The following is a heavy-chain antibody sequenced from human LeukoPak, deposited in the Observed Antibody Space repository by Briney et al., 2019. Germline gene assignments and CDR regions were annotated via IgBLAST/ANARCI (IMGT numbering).Heavy chain of an antibody. CDR3: ARVWYSQYVIDS. Sequence: GGSLRLSCAASGFTFSTYAMSWVRQAPEKGLEWVSTITGYGANTYYAASGKGRFTISRDNSKNTLYLQIDSLRAEDTARYFCARVWYSQYVIDSWGQGTLVTVSS. CDR1: GFTFSTYA. V-gene: IGHV3-23*01. CDR2: ITGYGANT. J-gene: IGHJ4*02. D-gene: IGHD1-26*01.